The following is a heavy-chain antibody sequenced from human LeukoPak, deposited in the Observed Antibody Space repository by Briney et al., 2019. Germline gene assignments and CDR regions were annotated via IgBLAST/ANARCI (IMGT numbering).Heavy chain of an antibody. Sequence: GGSLRLSCAASGFTFSIYSMNWVRQAPGEGLEWLSYISADSNTIYYADSVKGRFTISRDNAKTSLYLQMNTLRDEDTAVYYCARVDYYASSGYSYAGIYDYWGQGTLVTVSS. CDR2: ISADSNTI. CDR1: GFTFSIYS. V-gene: IGHV3-48*02. D-gene: IGHD3-22*01. J-gene: IGHJ4*02. CDR3: ARVDYYASSGYSYAGIYDY.